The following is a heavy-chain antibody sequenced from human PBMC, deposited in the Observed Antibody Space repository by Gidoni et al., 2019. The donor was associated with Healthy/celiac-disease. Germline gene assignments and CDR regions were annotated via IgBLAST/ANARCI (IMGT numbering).Heavy chain of an antibody. D-gene: IGHD1-7*01. J-gene: IGHJ4*02. CDR2: IYYSGST. Sequence: QVQLQKSGHELEKPSDTLSLTCTASGGSISSYYWSWIRQPPGKGLEWIGYIYYSGSTNYSPSPKSRVTISVDTSKNQFSLKLCSVTAADADVYFCAREGSNSWNYDYFDYWGQGTLVTVSS. CDR1: GGSISSYY. CDR3: AREGSNSWNYDYFDY. V-gene: IGHV4-59*01.